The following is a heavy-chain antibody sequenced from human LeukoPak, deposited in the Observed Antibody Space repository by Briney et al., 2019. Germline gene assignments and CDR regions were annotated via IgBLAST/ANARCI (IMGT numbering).Heavy chain of an antibody. J-gene: IGHJ4*02. V-gene: IGHV6-1*01. D-gene: IGHD5-24*01. Sequence: SQTLSLTCAISGDSVSNNIATWNWIRQSSSRGLEWLGRTYYRSKWYNDYAISVKSRITINPDTSKNQFSLQLNSVTPEDTAVYYCARDWDGYNTFDYWGQGTLVTVSS. CDR1: GDSVSNNIAT. CDR3: ARDWDGYNTFDY. CDR2: TYYRSKWYN.